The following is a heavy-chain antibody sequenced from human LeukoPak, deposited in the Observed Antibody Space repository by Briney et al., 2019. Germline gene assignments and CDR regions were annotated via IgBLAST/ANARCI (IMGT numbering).Heavy chain of an antibody. CDR2: IKQDGSEK. CDR1: GFTFSSYW. J-gene: IGHJ2*01. V-gene: IGHV3-7*01. CDR3: ASGQWLVLPGYFDL. D-gene: IGHD6-19*01. Sequence: EPGGSLRLSCAASGFTFSSYWMSWVRQAPGKGLEWVANIKQDGSEKYYVDSVKGRFTISRDNAKNSLYLQMNSLRAEDTAVYYCASGQWLVLPGYFDLWGRGTLVTVSS.